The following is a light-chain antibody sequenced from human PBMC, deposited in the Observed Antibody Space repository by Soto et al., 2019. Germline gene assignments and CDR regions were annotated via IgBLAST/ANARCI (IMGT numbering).Light chain of an antibody. V-gene: IGKV1-39*01. CDR3: QQSYSTPYP. CDR2: AAS. J-gene: IGKJ5*01. Sequence: DIQMTQSPSSLSASVGHRVTITCRASPSTSSYLNWYQQNPGKAPKLLFFAASILQSGAPSRFSVGGSGTDFTLTISSLQTEDYAPYYCQQSYSTPYPCGQRTRLEIK. CDR1: PSTSSY.